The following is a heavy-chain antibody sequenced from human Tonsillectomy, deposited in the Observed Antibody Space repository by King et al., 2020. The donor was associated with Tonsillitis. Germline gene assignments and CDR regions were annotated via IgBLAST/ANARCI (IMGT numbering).Heavy chain of an antibody. CDR3: AKTPQDGEIVTDYFDY. Sequence: VQLVESGGRVVQPGRSLRLSCATSGFNFSSYALHWVRQAPGKGLEWVAIISYDGEIKYYADSVKGRFNISRDNTKNRLYLQMNSLRGDDAGVYYCAKTPQDGEIVTDYFDYWGQGTQVSVSS. CDR1: GFNFSSYA. CDR2: ISYDGEIK. J-gene: IGHJ4*02. V-gene: IGHV3-33*03. D-gene: IGHD4-17*01.